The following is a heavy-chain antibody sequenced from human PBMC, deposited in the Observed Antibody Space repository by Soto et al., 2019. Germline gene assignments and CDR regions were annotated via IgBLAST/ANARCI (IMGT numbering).Heavy chain of an antibody. CDR2: IYWDDDK. V-gene: IGHV2-5*02. Sequence: QITLNESGPTVVRPTETLTLTCRFSGFSLTTSGVGVGWIRQSPGKAPEWLALIYWDDDKRYSASLKRRLTITNDPSKNQVVRTVSDLDPTDTATYYCAHRVLRTVFGLVTTTAIYFDFWGQGTPVAVSS. CDR3: AHRVLRTVFGLVTTTAIYFDF. D-gene: IGHD3-3*01. CDR1: GFSLTTSGVG. J-gene: IGHJ4*02.